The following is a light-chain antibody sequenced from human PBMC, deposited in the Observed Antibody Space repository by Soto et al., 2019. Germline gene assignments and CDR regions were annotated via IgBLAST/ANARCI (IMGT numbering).Light chain of an antibody. V-gene: IGKV1-5*03. J-gene: IGKJ2*01. CDR3: QQYNNFPYT. CDR1: QSISIW. CDR2: EAS. Sequence: DIQMTQSPSTLSASVGDRATITCRASQSISIWLAWYQQRPGKAPRLLLYEASTLESGVPSRFSGSGYGTDFTLTINSLQPDDFATYYCQQYNNFPYTFGQGTKLEI.